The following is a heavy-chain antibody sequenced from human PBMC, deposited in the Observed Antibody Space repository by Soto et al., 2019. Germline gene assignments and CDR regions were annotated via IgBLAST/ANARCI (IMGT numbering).Heavy chain of an antibody. CDR1: GFTFSDYG. D-gene: IGHD1-1*01. V-gene: IGHV3-33*01. CDR3: ARDDDHDDNGLEY. CDR2: IPNDGHYQ. J-gene: IGHJ4*02. Sequence: QVQLVESGGGVVQPGTSLRLSCTVSGFTFSDYGMHWVRQAPGKGLEWVAVIPNDGHYQLYADSVRGRFTISRDNSKNTLYLQMNSLGVENTAVYYCARDDDHDDNGLEYWGQGTLVTVSS.